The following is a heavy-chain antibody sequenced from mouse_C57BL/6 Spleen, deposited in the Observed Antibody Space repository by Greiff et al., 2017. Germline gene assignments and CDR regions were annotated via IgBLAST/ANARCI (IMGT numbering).Heavy chain of an antibody. J-gene: IGHJ3*01. Sequence: VQLQESGAELVRPGASVTLSCKASGYTFTDYEMHWVKQTPVHGLEWIGAIDPETGGTAYNQKFKGKAILTADKSSSTAYMELRSLTSEDSAVYYCTLITTVDLFAYWGQGTLVTVSA. CDR1: GYTFTDYE. D-gene: IGHD1-1*01. CDR2: IDPETGGT. CDR3: TLITTVDLFAY. V-gene: IGHV1-15*01.